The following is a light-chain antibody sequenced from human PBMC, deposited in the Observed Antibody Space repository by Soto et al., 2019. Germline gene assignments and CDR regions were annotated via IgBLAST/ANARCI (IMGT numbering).Light chain of an antibody. Sequence: EIVLTQSPGTLSLSPGERATLSCRASQSVRSSYLAWYQQKPGQAPRLLIYGTSSRATGIPDRVIGSGSGTDFTLTITILEPEDCAVYYCQQYGSSPLTFGGGTKVEIK. CDR2: GTS. CDR1: QSVRSSY. CDR3: QQYGSSPLT. J-gene: IGKJ4*01. V-gene: IGKV3-20*01.